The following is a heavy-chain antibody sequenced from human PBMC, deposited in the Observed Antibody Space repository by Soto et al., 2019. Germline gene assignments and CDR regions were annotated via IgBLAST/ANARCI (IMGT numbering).Heavy chain of an antibody. CDR2: ISNDGSST. CDR3: ARVTYYYDSSDHFSADAFDI. V-gene: IGHV3-74*01. Sequence: EVQLVESGGGLVQPGGSLRLSCAASGFTSSSYWIHWVRQAPGKGLVWVSRISNDGSSTNYADSVKGRFTISRDNAKNTVYLQRNSLRAEDTAVYYCARVTYYYDSSDHFSADAFDIWGEGAMVSFSS. D-gene: IGHD3-22*01. CDR1: GFTSSSYW. J-gene: IGHJ3*02.